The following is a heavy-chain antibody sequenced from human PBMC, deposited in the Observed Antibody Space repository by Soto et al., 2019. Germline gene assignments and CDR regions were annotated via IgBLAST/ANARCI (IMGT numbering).Heavy chain of an antibody. J-gene: IGHJ6*02. D-gene: IGHD3-3*01. CDR1: GYTFTSYD. CDR3: ARGLSYYDFWSGYTGWGYHGMDV. CDR2: MNPNSGNT. Sequence: QVQLVQSEAEVKKPGASVKVSCKASGYTFTSYDINWVRQATGQGLEWMGWMNPNSGNTGYAQKFQGRVTMTRNTSISTSYMELSSLRSEDTAVYYCARGLSYYDFWSGYTGWGYHGMDVWGQGTTVTVSS. V-gene: IGHV1-8*01.